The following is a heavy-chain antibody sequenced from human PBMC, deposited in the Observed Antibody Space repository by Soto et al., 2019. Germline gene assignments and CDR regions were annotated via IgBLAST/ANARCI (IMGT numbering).Heavy chain of an antibody. CDR2: ISAYNVNT. J-gene: IGHJ4*02. D-gene: IGHD6-19*01. CDR3: ARDLAVDLIDY. CDR1: GYSFTSYG. V-gene: IGHV1-18*01. Sequence: QVQLVQSGAEVKKPGASVKVSCKASGYSFTSYGISWVRQAPGQGLERMGWISAYNVNTKYAQKLQGRVTMTTDTTTSKDYIELRSMRSDDTAVYYCARDLAVDLIDYWGQGTLVTVSS.